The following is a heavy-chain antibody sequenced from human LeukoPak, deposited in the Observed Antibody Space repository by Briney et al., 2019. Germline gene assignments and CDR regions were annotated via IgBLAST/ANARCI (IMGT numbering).Heavy chain of an antibody. CDR2: MSRTADRI. Sequence: GGSLRLSCTIFGGTLSTYEFNWVRQAPGKRPEWISYMSRTADRIDHADSVKGRFTMSRANAKNSVYLQMNSLRVDDTAIYYCATRLPFTGYKNWGQGTLVSVSS. V-gene: IGHV3-48*03. D-gene: IGHD5-24*01. CDR1: GGTLSTYE. CDR3: ATRLPFTGYKN. J-gene: IGHJ4*01.